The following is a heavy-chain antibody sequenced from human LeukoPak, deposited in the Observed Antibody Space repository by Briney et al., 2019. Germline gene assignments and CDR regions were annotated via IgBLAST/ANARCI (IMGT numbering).Heavy chain of an antibody. Sequence: PSETLALTCTVSGGSISTGTDYWSWIRQPAGKGLEWIGRIYTSGSTNYNPSLKSRVTISVDTSKNQLSLKLSSVTAADTAVYYCARESLGPPYYFDYWGQGTLVTVSS. CDR1: GGSISTGTDY. D-gene: IGHD1-26*01. CDR2: IYTSGST. CDR3: ARESLGPPYYFDY. V-gene: IGHV4-61*02. J-gene: IGHJ4*02.